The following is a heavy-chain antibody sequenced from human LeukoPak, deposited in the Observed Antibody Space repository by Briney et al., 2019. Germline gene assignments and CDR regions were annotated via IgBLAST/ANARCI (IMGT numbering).Heavy chain of an antibody. J-gene: IGHJ4*02. V-gene: IGHV3-7*01. Sequence: GGSLRLSCAASGFTFNNYCMTWVRHTPGKGLEWVANIKEDGSETYYVDSVKGRFTISRDNAKNSVHLQMNSMRAEDTAVYYCARQNNYYDSTGYSDYWGQGTLVTVSS. D-gene: IGHD3-22*01. CDR3: ARQNNYYDSTGYSDY. CDR1: GFTFNNYC. CDR2: IKEDGSET.